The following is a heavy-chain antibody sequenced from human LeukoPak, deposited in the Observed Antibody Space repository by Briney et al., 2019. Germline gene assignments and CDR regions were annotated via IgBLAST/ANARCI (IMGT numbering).Heavy chain of an antibody. CDR1: GFTFSSYA. Sequence: GGSLRLSCAASGFTFSSYAMHWGRQAPGKGLEWVAVISYDGSNKYYADSVKGRFTISRDNSKNTLYLQMNSLRAEDTAVYYCARDSGYSSSWPDYWGQGTLVTVSS. V-gene: IGHV3-30*04. CDR3: ARDSGYSSSWPDY. J-gene: IGHJ4*02. D-gene: IGHD6-13*01. CDR2: ISYDGSNK.